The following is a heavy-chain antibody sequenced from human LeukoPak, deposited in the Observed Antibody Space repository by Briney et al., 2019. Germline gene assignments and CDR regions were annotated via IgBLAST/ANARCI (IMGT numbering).Heavy chain of an antibody. CDR1: GYTFTSYG. CDR3: AKDGIAVAGTGSWFDY. CDR2: ISAYNGNT. J-gene: IGHJ4*02. D-gene: IGHD6-19*01. V-gene: IGHV1-18*01. Sequence: ASVKVSCKASGYTFTSYGISWVRQAPGQGLEWMGWISAYNGNTNYAQKLQGRVTMTTDTSTSTAYMELRSLRSDDTAVYYCAKDGIAVAGTGSWFDYWGQGTLVTVSS.